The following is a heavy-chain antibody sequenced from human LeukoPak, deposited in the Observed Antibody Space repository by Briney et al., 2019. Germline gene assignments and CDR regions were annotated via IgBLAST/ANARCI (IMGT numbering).Heavy chain of an antibody. Sequence: GGSLRLSCAASGFTFNNYAMSWVRQAPGKGVEWVSAMSASGGTTYYADSVKGRFTISIDNSENTLFLQMNSLRAEDTAVYYCAKEPRAYCSSTSCPNWFDSWGQGTLVTVSS. CDR3: AKEPRAYCSSTSCPNWFDS. J-gene: IGHJ5*01. CDR2: MSASGGTT. CDR1: GFTFNNYA. D-gene: IGHD2-2*01. V-gene: IGHV3-23*01.